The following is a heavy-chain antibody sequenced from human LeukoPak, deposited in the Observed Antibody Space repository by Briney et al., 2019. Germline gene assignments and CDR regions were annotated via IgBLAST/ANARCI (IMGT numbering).Heavy chain of an antibody. D-gene: IGHD3-22*01. CDR1: GFTFSSFW. V-gene: IGHV3-74*01. CDR2: INTDGSTT. J-gene: IGHJ4*02. CDR3: GMDSTGYYDY. Sequence: TGGSLRLSCAASGFTFSSFWMHWVRQAPGKGLVWVSRINTDGSTTNYADSVKGRFTVSRDNAKSTLYLQMNSLRAEDTAVYYCGMDSTGYYDYWGQGTLVTVSS.